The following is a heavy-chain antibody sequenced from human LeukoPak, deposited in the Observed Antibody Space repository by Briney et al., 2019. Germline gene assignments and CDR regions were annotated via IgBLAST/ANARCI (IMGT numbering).Heavy chain of an antibody. Sequence: SETLSLTXTVSGGSISSGSYYWSWIRQPAGKGLEWIGRIYTSGSTNYNPSLKSRVTISVDTSKNQFSLKLSSVTAADTAVYYCARIGYCSSTSCYGAWFDPWGQGTLVTVSS. J-gene: IGHJ5*02. V-gene: IGHV4-61*02. CDR3: ARIGYCSSTSCYGAWFDP. CDR2: IYTSGST. D-gene: IGHD2-2*01. CDR1: GGSISSGSYY.